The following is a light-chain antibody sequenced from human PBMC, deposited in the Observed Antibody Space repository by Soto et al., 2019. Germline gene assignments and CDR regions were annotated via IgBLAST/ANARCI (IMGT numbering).Light chain of an antibody. Sequence: DIVLTQTPLSLSVTPGQPASMSCKSSQSLLQSNGKTFLYWYLQRPGQPPQLLLWEVSNRMSGVPDRFSGSGSGTDFTLQISRVEAEDVGVYYCMQGVEPSFGGGTKVEFK. CDR1: QSLLQSNGKTF. J-gene: IGKJ4*01. CDR2: EVS. CDR3: MQGVEPS. V-gene: IGKV2D-29*01.